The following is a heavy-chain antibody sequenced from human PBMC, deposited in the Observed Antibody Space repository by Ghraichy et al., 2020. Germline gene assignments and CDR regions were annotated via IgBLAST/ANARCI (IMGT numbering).Heavy chain of an antibody. D-gene: IGHD3-3*01. CDR1: GGSISSSSYY. CDR3: ARLKNSDFWSGYYTGYYYYGMDV. Sequence: SETLSLTCTVSGGSISSSSYYWGWIRQPPGKGLEWIGSIYYSGSTYYNPSLKSRVTISVDTSKNQFSPKLSSVTAADTAVYYCARLKNSDFWSGYYTGYYYYGMDVWGQGTTVTVSS. CDR2: IYYSGST. V-gene: IGHV4-39*01. J-gene: IGHJ6*02.